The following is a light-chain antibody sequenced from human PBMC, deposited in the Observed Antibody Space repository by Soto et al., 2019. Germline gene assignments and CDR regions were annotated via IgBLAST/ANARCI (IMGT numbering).Light chain of an antibody. CDR1: SSDIRDSNY. J-gene: IGLJ2*01. V-gene: IGLV2-8*01. CDR2: EVT. CDR3: GSKAGSDKHVV. Sequence: QPVLSQPPSASGSPGQSVTISCSGISSDIRDSNYVSWYQQHPGKAPKLVVSEVTKRPSGVPDRFSGSRSGTTAFLTISGLQTEDEADYYCGSKAGSDKHVVFGGGTQLTVL.